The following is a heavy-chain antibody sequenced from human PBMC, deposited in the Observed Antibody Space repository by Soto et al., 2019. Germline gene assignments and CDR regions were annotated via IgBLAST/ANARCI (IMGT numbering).Heavy chain of an antibody. D-gene: IGHD4-17*01. CDR2: IYPGDSDT. V-gene: IGHV5-51*01. J-gene: IGHJ5*02. CDR3: ARQLGGDPEYNWFDP. Sequence: GESLKLSCKGSGYSFTSYWIGWVRQMPGKGLEWMGIIYPGDSDTRYSPSFQSQVTISADKSISTAYLQWSSLKASDTAMYYCARQLGGDPEYNWFDPWGQGTLVTVSS. CDR1: GYSFTSYW.